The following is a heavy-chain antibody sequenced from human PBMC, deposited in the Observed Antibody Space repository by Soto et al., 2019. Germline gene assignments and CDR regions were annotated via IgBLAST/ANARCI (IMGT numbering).Heavy chain of an antibody. Sequence: QVRLVQSGAEVKKPGSSVKLSCKVSGGNSNSYSIAWVRQAPGQGLQWLGTIVPLSGTPNHAQQFQARVTITADTSTTTAYLELSRLRSEDTAIYYCARDWRQMSRVVFFDYWGQGSLVTISS. CDR1: GGNSNSYS. V-gene: IGHV1-69*06. J-gene: IGHJ4*02. CDR3: ARDWRQMSRVVFFDY. D-gene: IGHD2-15*01. CDR2: IVPLSGTP.